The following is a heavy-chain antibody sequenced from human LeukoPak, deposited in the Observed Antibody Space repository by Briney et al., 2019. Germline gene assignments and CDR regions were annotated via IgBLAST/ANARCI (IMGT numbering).Heavy chain of an antibody. D-gene: IGHD2-2*01. CDR1: RFTFSTYW. CDR2: IKQDGSEK. J-gene: IGHJ6*02. V-gene: IGHV3-7*01. Sequence: GGSLRLSCAASRFTFSTYWMNWVRQAPGKGLEWVANIKQDGSEKYYVDSVKGRFTISRDNAKKSLYLQMSSLRAEDTAVYFCARAEDIVVVPAAIYYYYGMDVWGQGTTVTVSS. CDR3: ARAEDIVVVPAAIYYYYGMDV.